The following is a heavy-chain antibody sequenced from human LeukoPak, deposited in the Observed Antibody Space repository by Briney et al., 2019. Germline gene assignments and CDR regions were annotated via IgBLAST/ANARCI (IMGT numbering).Heavy chain of an antibody. D-gene: IGHD3-22*01. V-gene: IGHV4-30-4*08. J-gene: IGHJ4*02. CDR2: IYYSGST. CDR3: ARSTYYYDSSGHSLDY. Sequence: SQTLSLTCTVSGGSISSGGYYWSWIRQPPGKGPEWTGYIYYSGSTYYNPSLKSRVTISVDTSKNQFSLKLSSVTAADTAVYYCARSTYYYDSSGHSLDYWGQGTLVTVSS. CDR1: GGSISSGGYY.